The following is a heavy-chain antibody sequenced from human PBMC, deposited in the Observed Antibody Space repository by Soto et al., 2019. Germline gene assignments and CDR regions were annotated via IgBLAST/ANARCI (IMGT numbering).Heavy chain of an antibody. V-gene: IGHV4-30-2*01. CDR2: IYHSGST. CDR1: GGSISRGGYS. J-gene: IGHJ5*02. Sequence: PSETLSLTCAVSGGSISRGGYSWSWIRQPPGKGLEWIGYIYHSGSTNYNPSLKSRVIISVDTSKNQFSLKLSSVTAADTAVYYCARHPRITMIVVVIANWFDPWGQGTLVTVSS. CDR3: ARHPRITMIVVVIANWFDP. D-gene: IGHD3-22*01.